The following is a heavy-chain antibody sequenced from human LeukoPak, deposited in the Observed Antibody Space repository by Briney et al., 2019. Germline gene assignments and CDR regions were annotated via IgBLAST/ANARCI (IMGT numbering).Heavy chain of an antibody. CDR1: GYTFTGYY. V-gene: IGHV1-2*02. D-gene: IGHD2-2*01. CDR2: INPNSGGT. Sequence: ASVKVSCKASGYTFTGYYMHWVRQAPGQGLEWVGWINPNSGGTNYAQKFQGRVTMTRDTSISTAYMELSRLRSDDTAVYYCARDRGYCSSTSCYNWFDPWGQGTLVTVSS. CDR3: ARDRGYCSSTSCYNWFDP. J-gene: IGHJ5*02.